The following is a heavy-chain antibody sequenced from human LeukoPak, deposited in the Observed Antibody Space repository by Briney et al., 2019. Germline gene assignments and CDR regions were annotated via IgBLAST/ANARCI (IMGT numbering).Heavy chain of an antibody. CDR2: IYYSGST. CDR1: GGSIGSGTYY. CDR3: ARLTGYSSESWFDP. V-gene: IGHV4-39*07. Sequence: PSETLSLTCTVSGGSIGSGTYYWGWIRQSPGKGLEWIGSIYYSGSTNYNPSLKSRVTISVDRSKNQFSLKLSSVSAADTAVYYCARLTGYSSESWFDPWGQGILVTVSS. J-gene: IGHJ5*02. D-gene: IGHD3-9*01.